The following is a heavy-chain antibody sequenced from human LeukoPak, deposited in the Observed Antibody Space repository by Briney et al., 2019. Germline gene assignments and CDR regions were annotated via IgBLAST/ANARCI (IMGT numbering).Heavy chain of an antibody. D-gene: IGHD3-10*01. V-gene: IGHV4-39*01. CDR1: GGSISSSSYY. Sequence: SETLSLACTVSGGSISSSSYYWRWIRQPPGKGLEWIGRIYYSGSTYYNPSLKSRVTISVDTSKNQFSLKLSSVTAADTAVYSCATMVRGVIIPSYWGQGTLVTVSS. CDR3: ATMVRGVIIPSY. J-gene: IGHJ4*02. CDR2: IYYSGST.